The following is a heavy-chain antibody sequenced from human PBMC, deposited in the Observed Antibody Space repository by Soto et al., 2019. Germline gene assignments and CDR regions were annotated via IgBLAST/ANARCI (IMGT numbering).Heavy chain of an antibody. D-gene: IGHD6-19*01. J-gene: IGHJ5*02. Sequence: ASVKVSCKVSGYTLTELSMHWVRQAPGKGLEWMGGFDPEDGETIYAQKFQGRVTMTEDTSTDIAYMELSSLRSEDTAVYYCASSISSGWYSWFDPWGQGTLVTVSS. CDR2: FDPEDGET. CDR1: GYTLTELS. V-gene: IGHV1-24*01. CDR3: ASSISSGWYSWFDP.